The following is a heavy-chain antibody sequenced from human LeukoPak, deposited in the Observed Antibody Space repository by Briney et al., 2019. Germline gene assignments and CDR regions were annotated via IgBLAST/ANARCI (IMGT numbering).Heavy chain of an antibody. D-gene: IGHD4-11*01. V-gene: IGHV1-2*02. CDR2: INPHSGGT. Sequence: ASVKVSCKASGYTFTGYYMHWVRQAPGQGLEGVGWINPHSGGTNYAQKFQGRVTMTRDTSISTAYMELSRLRSDDTAVYYCAILITATTEPFDYWGQGTLVTVSS. CDR1: GYTFTGYY. J-gene: IGHJ4*02. CDR3: AILITATTEPFDY.